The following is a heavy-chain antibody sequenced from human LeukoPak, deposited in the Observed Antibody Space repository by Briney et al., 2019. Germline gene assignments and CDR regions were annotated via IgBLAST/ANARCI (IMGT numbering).Heavy chain of an antibody. D-gene: IGHD3-9*01. CDR3: ARRKYYDILTGLIGWFDP. Sequence: SSETLTLTCTISSGSISSYYRSWIRQPPGKGLEWIGYIYNSGITTYNPFLKSGVTIYEDTSKNRFFLNPSSVTTADTSVYYCARRKYYDILTGLIGWFDPWGQGTLVTVSS. J-gene: IGHJ5*02. V-gene: IGHV4-4*08. CDR2: IYNSGIT. CDR1: SGSISSYY.